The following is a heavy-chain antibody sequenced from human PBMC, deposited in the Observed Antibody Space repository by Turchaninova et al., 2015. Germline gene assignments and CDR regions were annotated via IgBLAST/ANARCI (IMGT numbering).Heavy chain of an antibody. CDR1: GGSITSSSYY. Sequence: QLQLQESGPGLVKPSETLSLSCTVSGGSITSSSYYWGWIRQPPGKGLEWIGSVYHSGYTYQNPSLKSRVTISVDTSKNQFSLKLTSVTAADTAVYYCARQRLEYYFDYWGQGTLVTVSS. CDR3: ARQRLEYYFDY. D-gene: IGHD2/OR15-2a*01. J-gene: IGHJ4*02. V-gene: IGHV4-39*01. CDR2: VYHSGYT.